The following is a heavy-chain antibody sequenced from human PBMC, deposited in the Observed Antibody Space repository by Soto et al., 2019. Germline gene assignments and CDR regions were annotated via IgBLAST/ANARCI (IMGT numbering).Heavy chain of an antibody. J-gene: IGHJ4*02. CDR1: GYRFINYW. V-gene: IGHV5-10-1*03. CDR2: IDPSDSYT. CDR3: VRHGNGTPFYFDF. Sequence: EVQLVQSGAEVKKPGESLRLSCQGSGYRFINYWISWVRQMPGKGLEWVGRIDPSDSYTVYSPSFPGHVTISIDTAINTAFLEWRSLQASDTAMYYCVRHGNGTPFYFDFWGRGTLVPVSS. D-gene: IGHD1-1*01.